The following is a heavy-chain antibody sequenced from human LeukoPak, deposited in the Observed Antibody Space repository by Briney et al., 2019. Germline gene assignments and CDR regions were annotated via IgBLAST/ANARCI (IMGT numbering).Heavy chain of an antibody. CDR3: RRGHSDDFA. J-gene: IGHJ5*02. CDR2: IKEDGSEA. CDR1: EVTFSSLW. Sequence: GGSLRLSCVGSEVTFSSLWMNLVRQAPGKGLEWVANIKEDGSEAYYVDSVKGRFTISRDNAKNSLYLQTNNLRAEDTGVYYFRRGHSDDFAWAPGPLVTVPS. V-gene: IGHV3-7*01. D-gene: IGHD4-17*01.